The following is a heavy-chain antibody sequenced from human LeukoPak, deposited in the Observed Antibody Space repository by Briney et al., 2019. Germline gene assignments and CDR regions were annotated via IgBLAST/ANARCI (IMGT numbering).Heavy chain of an antibody. D-gene: IGHD6-19*01. CDR3: ARDAVAGRVYYFDY. J-gene: IGHJ4*02. CDR2: IYHSGST. Sequence: YIYHSGSTKYNPSLKSRVTMSVDTSKNHFSLKLSSVTAADTAVYYCARDAVAGRVYYFDYWGQGILVTVSS. V-gene: IGHV4-61*03.